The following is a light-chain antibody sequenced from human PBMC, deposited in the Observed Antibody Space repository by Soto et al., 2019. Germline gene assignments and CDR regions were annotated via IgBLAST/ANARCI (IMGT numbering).Light chain of an antibody. Sequence: DIQMTQSPSTLSASVGDRVTITCRASQSISSWLAWYQQQPGKAPKLLIYKASSLESGVPSRFSGSGSGTEFTLTISSLQPDDFATYYCQQYNGPPWTFGQGTKVEIK. V-gene: IGKV1-5*03. CDR3: QQYNGPPWT. J-gene: IGKJ1*01. CDR1: QSISSW. CDR2: KAS.